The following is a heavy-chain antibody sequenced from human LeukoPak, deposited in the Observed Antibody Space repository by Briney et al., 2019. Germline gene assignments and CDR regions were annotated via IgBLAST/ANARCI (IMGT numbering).Heavy chain of an antibody. V-gene: IGHV4-59*01. D-gene: IGHD3-16*01. CDR3: ARDLFVRRGLTWFDP. Sequence: PSETLSLSCTVSGGSIRGYYWSWIRQPPGQGLEWIGYIYSNGSTNYNPSLKSRVTISVDTSKNQFSLILSSVPAADTAVYYCARDLFVRRGLTWFDPWGQGTLVTVSS. CDR2: IYSNGST. J-gene: IGHJ5*02. CDR1: GGSIRGYY.